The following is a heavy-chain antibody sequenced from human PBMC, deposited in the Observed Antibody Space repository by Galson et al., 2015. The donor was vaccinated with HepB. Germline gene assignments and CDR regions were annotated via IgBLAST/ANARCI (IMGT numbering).Heavy chain of an antibody. CDR3: ARDHRRMDFDRNPYYYYYYMDV. CDR1: GFTFSSFG. Sequence: SLRLSCAASGFTFSSFGIHWVRQAPGKGLEWVAVTSFDGSNKYYADSVKGRFTISRDNSKNTLYLQMNSLRTEDTAVYYCARDHRRMDFDRNPYYYYYYMDVWGKGATVTVSS. CDR2: TSFDGSNK. V-gene: IGHV3-30*03. D-gene: IGHD1-14*01. J-gene: IGHJ6*03.